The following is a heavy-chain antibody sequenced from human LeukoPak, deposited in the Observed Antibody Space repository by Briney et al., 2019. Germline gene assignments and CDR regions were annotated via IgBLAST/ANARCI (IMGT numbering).Heavy chain of an antibody. CDR2: ISSSGSTI. V-gene: IGHV3-48*04. D-gene: IGHD3-10*01. J-gene: IGHJ4*02. Sequence: PGGSLRLSCAASGFTFSSYSMNWVRQAPGKGLEWVSYISSSGSTIYYADSVKGRFTISRDNAKNSLYLQMNSLRAEDTAVYYCARARHYYGSGSRGGYWGQGTLVTVSS. CDR3: ARARHYYGSGSRGGY. CDR1: GFTFSSYS.